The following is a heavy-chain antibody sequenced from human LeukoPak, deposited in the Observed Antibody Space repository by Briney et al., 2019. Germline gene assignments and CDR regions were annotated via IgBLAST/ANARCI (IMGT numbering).Heavy chain of an antibody. Sequence: GGSLRLSCAASGFTFSSYSMNWGRQAPGEGLEWVSSISSSSSYIYYADSVKGRFTISRDNAKNSLYLQMSSLRAEDTAVYYCARAMDYYDSSGPSGAFDYWGQGTLVTVSS. CDR2: ISSSSSYI. J-gene: IGHJ4*02. V-gene: IGHV3-21*01. CDR1: GFTFSSYS. D-gene: IGHD3-22*01. CDR3: ARAMDYYDSSGPSGAFDY.